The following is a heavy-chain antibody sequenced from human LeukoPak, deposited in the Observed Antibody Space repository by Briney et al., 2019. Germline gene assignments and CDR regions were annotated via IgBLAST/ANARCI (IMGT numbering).Heavy chain of an antibody. D-gene: IGHD2-15*01. V-gene: IGHV3-48*03. J-gene: IGHJ3*02. CDR3: ARDLGVHCSGGSCTAFDI. CDR1: GFTFSSYE. CDR2: ISSSGSTI. Sequence: GGSLRLSCAASGFTFSSYEMNWVRQAPGKGLEWVSYISSSGSTIYYADSVKGRFTISRANAKKSLYLQMNSLRAEDTAVYYCARDLGVHCSGGSCTAFDIWGQGTMVTVSS.